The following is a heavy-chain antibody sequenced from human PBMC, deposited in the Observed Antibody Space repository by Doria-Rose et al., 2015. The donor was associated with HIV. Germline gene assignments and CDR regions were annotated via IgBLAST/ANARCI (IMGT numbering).Heavy chain of an antibody. V-gene: IGHV1-69*15. CDR3: ARAGPTGEPDAFDI. J-gene: IGHJ3*02. D-gene: IGHD7-27*01. CDR1: GGTFSTLP. CDR2: ITPIFATA. Sequence: QLVPSWADLKKPGSSVKVSCTASGGTFSTLPINWVRQAPGQGLEWMGRITPIFATANYAQKFQGRVTITADESTSTVYMELSSLRSEDTAVYYCARAGPTGEPDAFDIWGQGTMVTVS.